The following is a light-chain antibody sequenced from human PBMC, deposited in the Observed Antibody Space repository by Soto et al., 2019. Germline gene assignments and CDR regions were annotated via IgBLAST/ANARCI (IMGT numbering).Light chain of an antibody. CDR1: QSVSSY. J-gene: IGKJ1*01. CDR3: QQRSNWPRT. CDR2: DSS. Sequence: EIVLTQSPATLSLSPGERATLSCRASQSVSSYLAWYQQKPGQAPRLLIYDSSTRAAGIPARFSASGSGTDFTLTISSLEPEDFAVYYCQQRSNWPRTFGQVTKVEIK. V-gene: IGKV3-11*01.